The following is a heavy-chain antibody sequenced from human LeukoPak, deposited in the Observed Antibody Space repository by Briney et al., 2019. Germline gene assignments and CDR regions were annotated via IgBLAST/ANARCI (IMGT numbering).Heavy chain of an antibody. CDR1: GSTFSNNG. Sequence: GGSLRLSCAASGSTFSNNGMTWVRQAPGKGMEWVTGISDGGDTTYDAGSVKGRFTVSRDNSKNILYLQMNSLRAEDTAIYYCAKTQGFFDHWGQGSLVTVSS. CDR2: ISDGGDTT. CDR3: AKTQGFFDH. J-gene: IGHJ4*02. V-gene: IGHV3-23*01.